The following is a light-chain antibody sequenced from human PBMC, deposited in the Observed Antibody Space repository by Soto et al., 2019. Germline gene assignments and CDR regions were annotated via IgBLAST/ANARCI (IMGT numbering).Light chain of an antibody. J-gene: IGKJ1*01. CDR2: AAS. CDR3: LQDYNYPRT. CDR1: QGIRND. Sequence: AIQMAQSPSSLSASVGDRVTITCRASQGIRNDLAWYQQRPGKAPKLLIYAASHLQSGVPSRFSGSGSGTDLTLTITSLQPEDFATYYCLQDYNYPRTFGLGTRVEIK. V-gene: IGKV1-6*01.